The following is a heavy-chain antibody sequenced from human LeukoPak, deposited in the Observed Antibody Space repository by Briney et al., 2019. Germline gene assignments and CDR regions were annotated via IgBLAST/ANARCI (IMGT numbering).Heavy chain of an antibody. Sequence: GGSLRLSCAASGFTFSSYWMSWVRQAPGKGLEWVANIKQDGSEKYYVDSVKGRFTISRDNAKNSLYLQMNSLRAEDTAVYYCAREKATMVRGVIIREVYYYYMDVWGKGTTVTVSS. CDR1: GFTFSSYW. J-gene: IGHJ6*03. CDR2: IKQDGSEK. CDR3: AREKATMVRGVIIREVYYYYMDV. V-gene: IGHV3-7*01. D-gene: IGHD3-10*01.